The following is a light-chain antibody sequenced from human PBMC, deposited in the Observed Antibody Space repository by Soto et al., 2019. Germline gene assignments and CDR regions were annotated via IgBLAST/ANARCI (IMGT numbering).Light chain of an antibody. CDR1: QGIRDE. CDR3: LQDYDSPRT. J-gene: IGKJ1*01. V-gene: IGKV1-6*01. CDR2: AAS. Sequence: IQMTQSQTSLCASVGDRVTITCLASQGIRDELGWYQQKAGKPPNLLISAASTLQSGVPSRFSGSGSGTDFTLTISSLQPEDFATYYCLQDYDSPRTFGQGTKVDI.